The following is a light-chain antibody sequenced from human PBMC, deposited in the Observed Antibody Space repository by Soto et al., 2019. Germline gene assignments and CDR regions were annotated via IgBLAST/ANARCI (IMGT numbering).Light chain of an antibody. CDR2: EVS. CDR3: ASYTSSSTSVI. Sequence: QSALTQPASVSGSPGQSITISCSGTTNDIGGYKYVSWYQQHPDKAPKLIIFEVSNRPPGISSRFSGSKSGNTASLTISGLQAEDEADYYCASYTSSSTSVIFGRGTKLTVL. CDR1: TNDIGGYKY. J-gene: IGLJ2*01. V-gene: IGLV2-14*01.